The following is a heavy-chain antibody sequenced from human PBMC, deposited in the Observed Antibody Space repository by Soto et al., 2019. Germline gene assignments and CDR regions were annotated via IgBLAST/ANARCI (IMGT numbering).Heavy chain of an antibody. D-gene: IGHD6-13*01. CDR3: ARVLSLGSTWYFDY. CDR1: ASSITDASY. CDR2: SHHGGGT. V-gene: IGHV4-38-2*02. Sequence: PSDTLSITCPFSASSITDASYWGWIRPPPGKGLEWIGSSHHGGGTYYNPSLKSRVTISVDTSKNQLSLKLTSVAAADAAVYYCARVLSLGSTWYFDYWGQGTQVNVSS. J-gene: IGHJ4*02.